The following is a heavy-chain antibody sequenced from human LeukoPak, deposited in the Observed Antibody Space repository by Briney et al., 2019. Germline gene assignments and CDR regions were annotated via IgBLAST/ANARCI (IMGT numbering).Heavy chain of an antibody. J-gene: IGHJ5*02. CDR3: ARVYCSGGSCYFGFWFDP. D-gene: IGHD2-15*01. V-gene: IGHV4-59*06. CDR2: IYYSGST. CDR1: GGSISSYY. Sequence: SETLSLTCTVSGGSISSYYWGWIRQHPGKGLEWLGYIYYSGSTYYNPSLRGRLTISVDTSKNQFSLNLSSVTAADTAVYYCARVYCSGGSCYFGFWFDPWGQGTLVTVSS.